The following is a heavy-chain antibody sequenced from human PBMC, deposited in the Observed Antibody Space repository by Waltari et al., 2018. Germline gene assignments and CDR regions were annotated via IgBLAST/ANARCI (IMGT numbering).Heavy chain of an antibody. CDR3: AKGLSYDSGDI. V-gene: IGHV3-23*03. D-gene: IGHD3-22*01. CDR1: GFTFSSYA. J-gene: IGHJ3*02. Sequence: EVQLLESGGGLVQPGGSLRLSCAASGFTFSSYAMSWVRQAPGKGLEWVSVIYSGGSTYYADSVKGRFTISRDNSKNTLYLQMNSLRAEDTAVYYCAKGLSYDSGDIWGQGTMVTVSS. CDR2: IYSGGST.